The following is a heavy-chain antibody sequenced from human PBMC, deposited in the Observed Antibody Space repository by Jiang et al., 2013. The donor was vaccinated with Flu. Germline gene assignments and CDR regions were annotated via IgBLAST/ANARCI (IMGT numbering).Heavy chain of an antibody. CDR1: GYTFTSYA. CDR2: INTNTGNP. D-gene: IGHD3-9*01. CDR3: ATTDILTGYTPRDAFDI. J-gene: IGHJ3*02. V-gene: IGHV7-4-1*02. Sequence: MQSGSELKKPGASVKVSCKASGYTFTSYAMNWVRQAPGQGLEWMGWINTNTGNPTYAQGFTGRFVFSLDTSVSTAYLQISSLKAEDTAVYYCATTDILTGYTPRDAFDIWAKGQWSPSLQ.